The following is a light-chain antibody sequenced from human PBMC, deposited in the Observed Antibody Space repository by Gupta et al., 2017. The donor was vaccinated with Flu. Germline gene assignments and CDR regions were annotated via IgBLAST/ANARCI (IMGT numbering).Light chain of an antibody. J-gene: IGKJ2*01. V-gene: IGKV1-39*01. CDR3: QPTYSTRLDN. Sequence: DIEMTQSPSSLSASVGDRVTITCRPSQTISNYVNWDQQKPGKAPKLRIYAASSLQSGVPSRFSGSGSGTDFTLTISSLQPEDFATYVCQPTYSTRLDNFGQGTNMEVK. CDR2: AAS. CDR1: QTISNY.